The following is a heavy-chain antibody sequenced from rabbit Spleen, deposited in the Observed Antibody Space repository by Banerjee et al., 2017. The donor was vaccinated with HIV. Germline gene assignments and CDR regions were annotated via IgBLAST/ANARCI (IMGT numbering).Heavy chain of an antibody. CDR1: GFDFSNYG. J-gene: IGHJ4*01. D-gene: IGHD5-1*01. Sequence: QEQLVESGGGLVQPGGSLKLSCKASGFDFSNYGVSWVRQAPGKGLEWIGYIEPIFGNTYYANWVNGRFTISRTSSTTVTLRMTSLTAADRATYFCARDLVGVIGWNFYLWGQGTLVTVS. CDR3: ARDLVGVIGWNFYL. CDR2: IEPIFGNT. V-gene: IGHV1S39*01.